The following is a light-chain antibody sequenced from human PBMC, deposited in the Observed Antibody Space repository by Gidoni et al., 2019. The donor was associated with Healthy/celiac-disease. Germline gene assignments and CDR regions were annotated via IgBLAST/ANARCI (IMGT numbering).Light chain of an antibody. CDR2: GAS. J-gene: IGKJ1*01. CDR1: QSVSSN. CDR3: QQYNNWPT. V-gene: IGKV3-15*01. Sequence: EIVMTQSTATLSVSPGERANLSCRASQSVSSNLAWYQQKPGQDTRLLIYGASTRATGIPARFSCSGSGTEFTLTISSLQSEDFAVYYCQQYNNWPTFGQGTKVEIK.